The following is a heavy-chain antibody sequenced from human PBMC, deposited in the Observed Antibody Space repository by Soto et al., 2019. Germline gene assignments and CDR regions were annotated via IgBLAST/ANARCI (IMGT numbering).Heavy chain of an antibody. J-gene: IGHJ3*02. CDR1: GFTFSSYA. CDR2: ISYDGSNK. CDR3: ARDKSYDSRWGAFDI. Sequence: SLRLSCAASGFTFSSYAMHWVRQAPGKGLEWVAVISYDGSNKYYADSVKGRFPISRDNSKNTLYLQMNSLRAEDTAVYYCARDKSYDSRWGAFDIWGQGTMVTVSS. V-gene: IGHV3-30-3*01. D-gene: IGHD3-22*01.